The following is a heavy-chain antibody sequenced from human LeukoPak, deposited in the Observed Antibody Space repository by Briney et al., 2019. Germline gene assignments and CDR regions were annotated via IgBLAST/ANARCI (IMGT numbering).Heavy chain of an antibody. CDR1: GFTFEHYA. D-gene: IGHD1-26*01. CDR2: ISWDGGSA. J-gene: IGHJ3*01. Sequence: GGSLRLSCAASGFTFEHYAMHWVRQAPGKGLAWVSLISWDGGSAYYADSVKGRFTISRDDSKNSLYLQMNSLKTEDTALYYCTKGGFKWVQDTLHTWGQGTMVTVSS. V-gene: IGHV3-43D*04. CDR3: TKGGFKWVQDTLHT.